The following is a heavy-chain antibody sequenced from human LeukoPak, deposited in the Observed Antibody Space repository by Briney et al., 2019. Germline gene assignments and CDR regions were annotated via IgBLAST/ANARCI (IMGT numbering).Heavy chain of an antibody. V-gene: IGHV1-8*01. CDR2: MNPNTNNT. D-gene: IGHD3-10*01. CDR1: GYTFGRYD. CDR3: ARVVRGLGWFDP. Sequence: EASVKVSCKSSGYTFGRYDLNWVRHATGQGLEWMGWMNPNTNNTLYAQKSQRRHTMTRNTCISTPNLDQSNLTSDNTAVYHCARVVRGLGWFDPWGQGTLVTVSS. J-gene: IGHJ5*02.